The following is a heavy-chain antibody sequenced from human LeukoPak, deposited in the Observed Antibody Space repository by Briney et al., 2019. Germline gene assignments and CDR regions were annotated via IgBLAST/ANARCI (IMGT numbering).Heavy chain of an antibody. Sequence: GGSLRLPCAASGVTVSSIYMGWVRQAPGKGLDWVSVIYPDGRTYYTESVKGRFTISRDSSENSLFLQMNSLRAEDTAVYYCATLKGWYGEGCFDCWGQGTLVTVSS. CDR3: ATLKGWYGEGCFDC. V-gene: IGHV3-53*01. CDR2: IYPDGRT. J-gene: IGHJ4*02. D-gene: IGHD3-10*01. CDR1: GVTVSSIY.